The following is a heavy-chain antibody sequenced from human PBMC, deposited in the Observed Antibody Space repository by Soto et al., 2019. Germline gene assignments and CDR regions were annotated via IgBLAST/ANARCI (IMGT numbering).Heavy chain of an antibody. Sequence: EVQLVESGGGLVQPGGSLRLSCEVSGFTVSSNYVSWVRQAPGKGLEWVSVIYSGGTTYYADSVKGRFTISRDNSQNTVYLQMNSLIAEDTGVYYCAREQPPALYYGMDVWGQGTTVTVSS. J-gene: IGHJ6*02. CDR2: IYSGGTT. CDR1: GFTVSSNY. CDR3: AREQPPALYYGMDV. V-gene: IGHV3-66*01. D-gene: IGHD2-15*01.